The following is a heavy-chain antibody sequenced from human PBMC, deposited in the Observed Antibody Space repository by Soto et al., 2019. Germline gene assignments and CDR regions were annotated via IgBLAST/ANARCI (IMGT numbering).Heavy chain of an antibody. V-gene: IGHV3-48*01. CDR2: ISSSSSTI. J-gene: IGHJ3*02. CDR3: ARVSYCSSTSCPPPASDI. Sequence: PGGSLRLSCAASGFTFSSYSMNWVRQAPGKGLEWVPYISSSSSTIYYADSVKGRFTISRDNAKNSLYLQMNSLRAEDTAVYYCARVSYCSSTSCPPPASDIWGQGTMVTVSS. D-gene: IGHD2-2*01. CDR1: GFTFSSYS.